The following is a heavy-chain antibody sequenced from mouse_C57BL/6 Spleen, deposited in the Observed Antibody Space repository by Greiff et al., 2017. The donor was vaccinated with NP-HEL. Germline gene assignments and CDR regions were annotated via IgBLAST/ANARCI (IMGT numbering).Heavy chain of an antibody. Sequence: QVQLQQSGPELVKPGASVKISCKASGYAFSSSWMNWVKQRPGKGLEWIGRIYPGDGDTNYNGKFKGKATLTADKSSSTAYMQLSSLPSEDSAVYFCAREGYGSAWFAYWGQGTLVTVSA. V-gene: IGHV1-82*01. CDR3: AREGYGSAWFAY. J-gene: IGHJ3*01. D-gene: IGHD2-10*02. CDR1: GYAFSSSW. CDR2: IYPGDGDT.